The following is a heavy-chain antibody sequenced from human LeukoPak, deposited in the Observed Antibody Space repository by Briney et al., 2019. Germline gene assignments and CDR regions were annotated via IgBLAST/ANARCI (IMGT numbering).Heavy chain of an antibody. Sequence: SVKVSCKASGGTFSSYAISWVRQAPRQGLEWMGGIIPIFGTANYAQKFQGRVTITADESTSTAYMELSSLRSEDTAVYYCARAPEQLVGDFDYWGQGTLVTVSS. CDR1: GGTFSSYA. J-gene: IGHJ4*02. V-gene: IGHV1-69*13. CDR2: IIPIFGTA. D-gene: IGHD6-6*01. CDR3: ARAPEQLVGDFDY.